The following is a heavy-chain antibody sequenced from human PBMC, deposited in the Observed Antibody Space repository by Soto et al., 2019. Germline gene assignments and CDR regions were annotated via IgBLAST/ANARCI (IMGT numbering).Heavy chain of an antibody. CDR3: AKGLSAGTGDYFDY. D-gene: IGHD3-10*01. CDR1: GFTFDDYA. CDR2: ISWNSGSI. V-gene: IGHV3-9*01. J-gene: IGHJ4*02. Sequence: GGSLRLSCAASGFTFDDYAMHWVRQAPGKGLEWVSGISWNSGSIGYADSVKGRFTISRDNAKNSLYLQMNSLRAEDTALYYCAKGLSAGTGDYFDYWGQGTLVTVSS.